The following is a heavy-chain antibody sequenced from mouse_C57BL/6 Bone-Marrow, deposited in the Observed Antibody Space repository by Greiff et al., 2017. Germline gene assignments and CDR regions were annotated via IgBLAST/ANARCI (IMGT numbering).Heavy chain of an antibody. Sequence: QVQLQQPGAELVRPGSSVKLSCKASGYTFTSYWMHWVKQRPIQGLEWIGNIDPSDSETHYNQKFKDKATLTVDKSSSTAYMQLSSLTSEDSAVYYCARGGTVVANPWFAYWGQGTLVTVSA. CDR1: GYTFTSYW. J-gene: IGHJ3*01. V-gene: IGHV1-52*01. CDR3: ARGGTVVANPWFAY. D-gene: IGHD1-1*01. CDR2: IDPSDSET.